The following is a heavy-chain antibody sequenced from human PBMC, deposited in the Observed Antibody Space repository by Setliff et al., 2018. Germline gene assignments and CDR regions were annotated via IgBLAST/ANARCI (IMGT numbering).Heavy chain of an antibody. J-gene: IGHJ4*02. CDR3: ARDGHNVYYFDY. CDR1: GFTFSSLW. Sequence: GSLRLSCSASGFTFSSLWMAWVRQAPGKGLEWVANINQGGSDQFYVESVKGRFTISRDNAKNTLYLQMNSLRAEDTAVYYCARDGHNVYYFDYWGLGTLVTVSS. CDR2: INQGGSDQ. V-gene: IGHV3-7*01. D-gene: IGHD1-1*01.